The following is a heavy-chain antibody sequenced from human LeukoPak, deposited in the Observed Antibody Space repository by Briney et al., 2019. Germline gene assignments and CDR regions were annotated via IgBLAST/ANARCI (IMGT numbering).Heavy chain of an antibody. J-gene: IGHJ4*02. Sequence: PSETLSLTCTVSGGSISSSSYYWGWIRQPPGKGLEWIGSIYYSGSTNYNPSLKSRVTISVDTSKNQFSLKLSSVTAADTAVYYCARVPYGDYAFDYWGQGILVTVSS. CDR2: IYYSGST. CDR1: GGSISSSSYY. D-gene: IGHD4-17*01. V-gene: IGHV4-39*07. CDR3: ARVPYGDYAFDY.